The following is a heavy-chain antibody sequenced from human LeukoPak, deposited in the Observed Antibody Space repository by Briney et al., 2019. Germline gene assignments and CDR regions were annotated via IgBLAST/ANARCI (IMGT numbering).Heavy chain of an antibody. CDR2: INHSGST. D-gene: IGHD5-24*01. CDR1: GGSFCGYY. Sequence: SETLSLTCAVYGGSFCGYYWSWIRQPPGKGLEWIGEINHSGSTNYIPSLKSRVTISVDTSKNQFSLKLSSVTAADTAVYYCARGRERDGYPTNFDYWGQGTLVTVSS. CDR3: ARGRERDGYPTNFDY. J-gene: IGHJ4*02. V-gene: IGHV4-34*01.